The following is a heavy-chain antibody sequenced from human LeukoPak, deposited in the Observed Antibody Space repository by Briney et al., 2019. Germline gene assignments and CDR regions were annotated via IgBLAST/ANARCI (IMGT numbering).Heavy chain of an antibody. CDR3: ARHRVTNYYYYYYMDV. J-gene: IGHJ6*03. V-gene: IGHV4-34*01. D-gene: IGHD2-21*02. CDR2: INHSGRT. Sequence: SETLSLTCAVYGGSFSGYYWSWIRQPPGKGLEWIGEINHSGRTNYNPSLKSRVTISVDTSKNQFSLKLSSVTAADTAVYYCARHRVTNYYYYYYMDVWGKGTTVTISS. CDR1: GGSFSGYY.